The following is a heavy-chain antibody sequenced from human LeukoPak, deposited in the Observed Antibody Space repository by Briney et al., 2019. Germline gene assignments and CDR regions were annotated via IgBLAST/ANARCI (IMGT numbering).Heavy chain of an antibody. V-gene: IGHV3-74*01. CDR1: GFTFTSYW. CDR2: IKSDGSST. J-gene: IGHJ4*02. D-gene: IGHD6-25*01. CDR3: ASSLAALI. Sequence: GGSLRLSCEASGFTFTSYWMHWVRQAPGKGLVWVSRIKSDGSSTNYADSVKGRFTISRDNAKNTVYLQMSSLRAEDTAVYYCASSLAALIWGQGTLVTVPS.